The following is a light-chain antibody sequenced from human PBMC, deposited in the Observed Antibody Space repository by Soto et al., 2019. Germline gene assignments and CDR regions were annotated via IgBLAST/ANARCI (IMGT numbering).Light chain of an antibody. Sequence: ETVLTQSPGTLSLSPGERATLFCRASQSVSNNYLAWYQQKPGQAPRLLIYGASSRATGIPDRFSGSGSGTDFSLTISRLEPEDSAVYYCQQHGTSPPSWTFGQGTRWKSN. CDR3: QQHGTSPPSWT. CDR2: GAS. J-gene: IGKJ1*01. V-gene: IGKV3-20*01. CDR1: QSVSNNY.